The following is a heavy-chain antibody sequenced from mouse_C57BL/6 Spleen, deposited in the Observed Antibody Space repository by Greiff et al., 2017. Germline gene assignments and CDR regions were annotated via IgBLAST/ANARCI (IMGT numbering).Heavy chain of an antibody. J-gene: IGHJ1*03. CDR3: ARDYGGSYWYFDV. D-gene: IGHD1-1*01. V-gene: IGHV1-26*01. CDR2: INPNNGGT. CDR1: GYTFTDYY. Sequence: VQLQQSGPELVKPGASVKISCKASGYTFTDYYMNWVKQSHGKSLEWIGDINPNNGGTSYNQKFKGKATLTVDKSSSTAYVELHSLTSEDSAAEYCARDYGGSYWYFDVWGTGTTVTVSS.